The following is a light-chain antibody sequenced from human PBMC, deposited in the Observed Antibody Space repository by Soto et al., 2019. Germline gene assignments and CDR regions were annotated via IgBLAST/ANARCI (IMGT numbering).Light chain of an antibody. CDR3: QQSFSAPWT. CDR1: QSITTY. V-gene: IGKV1-39*01. J-gene: IGKJ1*01. Sequence: DIQMTQSPSSLSASVGDRVTITCRASQSITTYLNWYQQKPGKAPKFLIYATSSLQSGVPSRFSGSGSGTDFTLTISSLQPEDFATYDCQQSFSAPWTFGQGTKVDIK. CDR2: ATS.